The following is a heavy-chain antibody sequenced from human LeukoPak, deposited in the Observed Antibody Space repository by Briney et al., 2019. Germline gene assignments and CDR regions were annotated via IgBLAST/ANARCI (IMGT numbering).Heavy chain of an antibody. J-gene: IGHJ4*02. CDR2: IRSSGSTR. CDR3: ARDGYSYGFFDY. V-gene: IGHV3-48*04. Sequence: GGSLRLSCAPSGFALSSYAMHWVRQAPGKGLEWVSHIRSSGSTRYYADSVKGRFTISRDNAKNSLYLQMNSLRAEDTAVYYCARDGYSYGFFDYWGQGSLVTVSS. CDR1: GFALSSYA. D-gene: IGHD5-18*01.